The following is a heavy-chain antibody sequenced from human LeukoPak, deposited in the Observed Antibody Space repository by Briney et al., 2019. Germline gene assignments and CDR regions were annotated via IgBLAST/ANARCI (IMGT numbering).Heavy chain of an antibody. D-gene: IGHD3-9*01. CDR2: IYHSGST. CDR1: GGSISSGGYS. V-gene: IGHV4-30-2*01. CDR3: ARGSGWLRTGFDP. Sequence: SETLSLTCAVSGGSISSGGYSWSWIRQPPGEGLEWIGYIYHSGSTYYNPSLKSRVTISVDTSKNQFSLKLSSVTAADTAVYYCARGSGWLRTGFDPWGQGTLVTVSS. J-gene: IGHJ5*02.